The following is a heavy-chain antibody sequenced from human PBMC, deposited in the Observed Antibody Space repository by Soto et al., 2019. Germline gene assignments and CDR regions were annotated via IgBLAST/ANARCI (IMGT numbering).Heavy chain of an antibody. Sequence: QVQLVQSGGEVRKPGASVTVSCKASGYTFTSCGISWVRQDPGQGLEWMGWISGYNGKTNYAQKVQDRVTMTTDTSTSTVYLELRSLRFDDTAVYYCAREGDVPYYYYGMDVWGQGTTVTVSS. J-gene: IGHJ6*02. CDR3: AREGDVPYYYYGMDV. V-gene: IGHV1-18*01. D-gene: IGHD2-21*02. CDR2: ISGYNGKT. CDR1: GYTFTSCG.